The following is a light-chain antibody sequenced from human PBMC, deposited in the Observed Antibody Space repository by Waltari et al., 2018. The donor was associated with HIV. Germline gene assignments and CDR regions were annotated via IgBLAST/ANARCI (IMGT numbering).Light chain of an antibody. Sequence: QSVLTQPPPVSGAPGQTVTISCTGSSPNIGAAYDVHWYQQVPGTAPKRLIYANTNRPSGVPDRFSGSKSGTSASLAISGLQTEDEADYYCQSYVSSVNVVFGGGTRVTVL. CDR1: SPNIGAAYD. V-gene: IGLV1-40*01. CDR3: QSYVSSVNVV. CDR2: ANT. J-gene: IGLJ3*02.